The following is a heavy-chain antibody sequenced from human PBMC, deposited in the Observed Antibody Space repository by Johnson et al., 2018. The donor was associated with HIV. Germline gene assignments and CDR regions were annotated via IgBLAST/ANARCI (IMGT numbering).Heavy chain of an antibody. V-gene: IGHV3-30-3*02. Sequence: QVQLVESGGGVVQPGRSLRLSCAASGFTFSSYAMHWVRQAPGKGLEWVAVISYDGRNKYYADSVKGRFTISRDNSKNTLYLQMNSLRAEDTAVYYCAKLGGSGNAFDIWGQGTMVTVSS. CDR3: AKLGGSGNAFDI. CDR2: ISYDGRNK. CDR1: GFTFSSYA. D-gene: IGHD3-10*01. J-gene: IGHJ3*02.